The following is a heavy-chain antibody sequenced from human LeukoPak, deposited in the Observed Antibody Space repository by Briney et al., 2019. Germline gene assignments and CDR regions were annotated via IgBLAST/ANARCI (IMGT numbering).Heavy chain of an antibody. CDR1: GGSISSSIYY. J-gene: IGHJ4*02. CDR2: IYYSGST. D-gene: IGHD3-3*01. Sequence: SETLSLTCTVSGGSISSSIYYWGWIRQSPGKGLEWIGSIYYSGSTYYNPSLKSRVTISVDTSKNQFSLKLSSVTAADTAVYYCARGRYTYYDFWSGSPPKYYFDYWGQGTLVTVSS. V-gene: IGHV4-39*07. CDR3: ARGRYTYYDFWSGSPPKYYFDY.